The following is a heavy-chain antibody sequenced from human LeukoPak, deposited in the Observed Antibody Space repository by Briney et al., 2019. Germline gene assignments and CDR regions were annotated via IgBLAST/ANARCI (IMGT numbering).Heavy chain of an antibody. Sequence: ASVKVSCKASGGTFSSYAISWVRQAPGEGLEWMGGIIPIFGTANYAQKFQGRVTITADESTSTAYMELSSLRSEDTAVYYCAGGGGYCSSTSCYEIWKMRSNFDYWGQGTLVTVSS. CDR2: IIPIFGTA. CDR3: AGGGGYCSSTSCYEIWKMRSNFDY. V-gene: IGHV1-69*13. J-gene: IGHJ4*02. D-gene: IGHD2-2*01. CDR1: GGTFSSYA.